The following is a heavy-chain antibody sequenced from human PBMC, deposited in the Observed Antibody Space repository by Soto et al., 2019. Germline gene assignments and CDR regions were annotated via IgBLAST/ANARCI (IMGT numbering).Heavy chain of an antibody. J-gene: IGHJ2*01. CDR3: AKGRRPRGIAVAGTYWYFDL. Sequence: GGSLRLSCAASGFTFSSYAMSWVRQAPGKGLEWVSAISGSGGSTYYADSVKGRFTISRDNSKNTLYLQRNSLRAEDTAVYYCAKGRRPRGIAVAGTYWYFDLWGRGTLVTVSS. V-gene: IGHV3-23*01. CDR2: ISGSGGST. CDR1: GFTFSSYA. D-gene: IGHD6-19*01.